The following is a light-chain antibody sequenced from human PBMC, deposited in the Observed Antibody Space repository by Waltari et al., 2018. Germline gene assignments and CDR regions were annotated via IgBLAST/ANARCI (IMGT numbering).Light chain of an antibody. J-gene: IGLJ2*01. CDR3: NSCTGDSTLI. CDR2: DVD. Sequence: QSALTQPAFVSGSPGQSITISCTGTSSDVGGYNDVSWYQQHPGKAPKPIIYDVDNRPSGVSNRISGSTSGNTASLTISGLQVEDEADYYCNSCTGDSTLIFGGGTKVTVL. CDR1: SSDVGGYND. V-gene: IGLV2-14*01.